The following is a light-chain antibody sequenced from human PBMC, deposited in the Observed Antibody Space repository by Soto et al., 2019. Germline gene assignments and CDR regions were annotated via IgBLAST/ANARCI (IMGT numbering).Light chain of an antibody. Sequence: EIVMTQSPATLSVSPGERATLSCRASQSVSSSLAWYQQKPGQAPTLLIYGASTRATGVPARFSGSGSGTEFTLTISRLEPEDFAVYYCQQYGDSPATFGPGTKVDIK. CDR1: QSVSSS. J-gene: IGKJ3*01. CDR2: GAS. CDR3: QQYGDSPAT. V-gene: IGKV3-15*01.